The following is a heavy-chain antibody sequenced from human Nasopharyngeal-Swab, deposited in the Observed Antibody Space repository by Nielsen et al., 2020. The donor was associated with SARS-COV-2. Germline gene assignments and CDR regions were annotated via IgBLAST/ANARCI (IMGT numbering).Heavy chain of an antibody. CDR3: ARDLRITIFGVAPYYYYGMDV. J-gene: IGHJ6*02. CDR2: ISSSGSTI. D-gene: IGHD3-3*01. Sequence: GESLKISCAASGFTFSDYYMSWIRQAPGKGLEWVSYISSSGSTIYYADSVKGRFTISRDNAKNSLYLQMNSLRAEDTAVYYCARDLRITIFGVAPYYYYGMDVWGQGTTVTVSS. CDR1: GFTFSDYY. V-gene: IGHV3-11*04.